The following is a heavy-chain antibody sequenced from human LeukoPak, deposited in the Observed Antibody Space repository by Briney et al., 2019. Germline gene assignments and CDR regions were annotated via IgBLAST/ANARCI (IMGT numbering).Heavy chain of an antibody. J-gene: IGHJ4*02. V-gene: IGHV3-33*08. Sequence: GGSLRLSCAASGFTFNNYGMHWVRQAPGKGLEWVAVIWYGGSSKYYAASVKGRFTISRDNSKNTLYLQMNSLRAEDTAVYYCARGGFIVVVPAASGVIWGQGTLVTVSS. CDR2: IWYGGSSK. CDR1: GFTFNNYG. CDR3: ARGGFIVVVPAASGVI. D-gene: IGHD2-2*01.